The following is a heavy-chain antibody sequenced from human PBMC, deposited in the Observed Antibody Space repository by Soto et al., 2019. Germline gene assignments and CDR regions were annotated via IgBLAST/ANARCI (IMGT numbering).Heavy chain of an antibody. Sequence: GGSLRLSCAASGFTFSDHYMNWVRQAPGKGLEWVGRTRSKANSYTTEYAASVKGRFTISRDDSKNSLYLQMNSLKTEDTAVYYCAREDYDSSGYLTYWGQGTLVTVSS. D-gene: IGHD3-22*01. CDR1: GFTFSDHY. V-gene: IGHV3-72*01. J-gene: IGHJ4*02. CDR2: TRSKANSYTT. CDR3: AREDYDSSGYLTY.